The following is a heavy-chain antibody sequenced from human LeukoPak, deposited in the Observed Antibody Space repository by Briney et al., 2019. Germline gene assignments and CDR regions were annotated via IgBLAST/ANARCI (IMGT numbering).Heavy chain of an antibody. J-gene: IGHJ3*02. CDR3: ARGRGPVTPAPDAFDI. CDR1: GYTFTGYY. Sequence: ASVKVSCKASGYTFTGYYMHWVRQAPGQGLEWMGWINPNSGGTNYAQKFQGRVTMTRDTSISTAYMELSRLRSDDTAVYYCARGRGPVTPAPDAFDIWGQGTMVTVSS. CDR2: INPNSGGT. V-gene: IGHV1-2*02. D-gene: IGHD2-21*02.